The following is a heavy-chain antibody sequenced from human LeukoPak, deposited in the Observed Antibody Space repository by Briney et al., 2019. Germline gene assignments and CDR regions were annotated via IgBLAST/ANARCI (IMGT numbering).Heavy chain of an antibody. D-gene: IGHD1-1*01. CDR2: INPSGGST. CDR1: GYTFTSYY. Sequence: GASVKVSCKASGYTFTSYYMHWVRQAPGQGLEWMGIINPSGGSTSYAQKFQGRVTMTRDMSTSTVYMELSSLRSEDTAVYYCASTTTGTTPFDYWGQGTLVTVSS. J-gene: IGHJ4*02. V-gene: IGHV1-46*01. CDR3: ASTTTGTTPFDY.